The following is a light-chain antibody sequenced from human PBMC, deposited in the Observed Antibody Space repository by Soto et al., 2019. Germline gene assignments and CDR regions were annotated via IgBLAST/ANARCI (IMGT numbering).Light chain of an antibody. Sequence: EIVMTQSPATLSVSPGEGVTLSCRASQLFSSNLAWYQRRPGQAPRLLIYDASTRATGTPARFSGSGSGTDFTLTISGLQSEDFAVYYCQQYNNWPQTFGQGTKVDIK. CDR3: QQYNNWPQT. CDR2: DAS. J-gene: IGKJ1*01. CDR1: QLFSSN. V-gene: IGKV3-15*01.